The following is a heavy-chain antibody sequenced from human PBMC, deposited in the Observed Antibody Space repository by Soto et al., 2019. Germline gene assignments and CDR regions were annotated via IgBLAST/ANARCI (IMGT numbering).Heavy chain of an antibody. D-gene: IGHD3-3*01. CDR2: IYYSGST. CDR3: ARTISYYGMDV. V-gene: IGHV4-59*01. Sequence: SETLSLTCTVSGGSISSYYWSWIRQPPGKGLEWIGYIYYSGSTNYNPSLKSRVTISVDTSKNQFSLKLSSVTAADTAVYYCARTISYYGMDVRGQGTTVTVSS. J-gene: IGHJ6*02. CDR1: GGSISSYY.